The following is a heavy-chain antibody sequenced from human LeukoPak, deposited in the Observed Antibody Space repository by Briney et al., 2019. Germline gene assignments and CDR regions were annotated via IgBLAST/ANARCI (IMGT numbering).Heavy chain of an antibody. V-gene: IGHV3-30*02. CDR2: IRYDGSNK. CDR3: ARGADGVSSNSRGWFDP. J-gene: IGHJ5*02. Sequence: GGSLRLSCAASGFSFSSYGMHWVRQAPGKGLEWVAFIRYDGSNKYYADSVKGRFTISRDNARNSLYLQMNTLRAEDTAVYSCARGADGVSSNSRGWFDPWGQGTLVTVSS. CDR1: GFSFSSYG. D-gene: IGHD2-15*01.